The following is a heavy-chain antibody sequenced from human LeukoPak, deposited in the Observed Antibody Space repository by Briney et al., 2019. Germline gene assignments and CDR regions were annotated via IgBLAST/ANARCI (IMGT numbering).Heavy chain of an antibody. V-gene: IGHV4-34*01. CDR2: INHSGST. CDR3: ARPRGRYCSSTSCHSSNNWFDP. Sequence: PSETLSLTCAVYGGSFSGYYWSWIRQPPGKGLDWIGEINHSGSTNYNPSLKSRVTISVDTSKNQFSLKLSSVTAADTAVYYCARPRGRYCSSTSCHSSNNWFDPWGQGTLVTVSS. CDR1: GGSFSGYY. D-gene: IGHD2-2*01. J-gene: IGHJ5*02.